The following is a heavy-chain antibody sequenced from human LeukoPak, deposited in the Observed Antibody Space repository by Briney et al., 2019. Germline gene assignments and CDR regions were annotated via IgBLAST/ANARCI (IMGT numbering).Heavy chain of an antibody. CDR3: AREGSSWYYFDY. D-gene: IGHD6-13*01. J-gene: IGHJ4*02. CDR2: IIPILGIA. CDR1: GGTFSSYT. Sequence: ASVTVSCKASGGTFSSYTISWVRQAPGQGFEWMGRIIPILGIANYAQKFQGRVTITADKSTSTAYMELSSLRSEDTAVYYCAREGSSWYYFDYWGQGTLVTVSS. V-gene: IGHV1-69*04.